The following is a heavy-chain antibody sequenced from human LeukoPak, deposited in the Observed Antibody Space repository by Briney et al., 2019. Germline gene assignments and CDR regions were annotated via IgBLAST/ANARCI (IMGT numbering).Heavy chain of an antibody. CDR2: ISGSGGST. J-gene: IGHJ3*02. D-gene: IGHD3-22*01. V-gene: IGHV3-23*01. CDR3: AKDASYYYDSLDAFDI. CDR1: GFTFSSYA. Sequence: PGGSLRLSCAASGFTFSSYAMSWVRQAPGKGLGWVSAISGSGGSTYYADSVKGRFTISRDNSKNTLYLQMNSLRAEDTAVYYCAKDASYYYDSLDAFDIWGQGTMVTVSS.